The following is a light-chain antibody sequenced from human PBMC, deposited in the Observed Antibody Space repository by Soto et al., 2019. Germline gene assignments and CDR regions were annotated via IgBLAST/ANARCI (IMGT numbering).Light chain of an antibody. J-gene: IGKJ4*01. CDR2: GAS. Sequence: PSSLSAFVGDRVTITCRASQSISRHLNWYQQKPGKAPKLLIYGASSLQSGVPSRISGSGSGTDFTLTISSLQPEDFATYYCQQSYSAPLTFGGGTKVDIK. CDR3: QQSYSAPLT. V-gene: IGKV1-39*01. CDR1: QSISRH.